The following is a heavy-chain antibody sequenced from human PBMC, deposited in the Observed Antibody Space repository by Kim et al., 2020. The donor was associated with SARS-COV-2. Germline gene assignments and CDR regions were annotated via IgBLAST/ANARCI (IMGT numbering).Heavy chain of an antibody. V-gene: IGHV4-31*03. CDR3: ARRSRGGMVREPASRFDP. Sequence: SETLSLTCTVSGGSISSGGYYWSWIRQHPGKGLEWIGYIYYSGSTYYNPSLKSRVTISVDTSKNQFSLKLSSVTAADTAVYYCARRSRGGMVREPASRFDPWGQGPLVTVSS. D-gene: IGHD3-10*01. CDR1: GGSISSGGYY. J-gene: IGHJ5*02. CDR2: IYYSGST.